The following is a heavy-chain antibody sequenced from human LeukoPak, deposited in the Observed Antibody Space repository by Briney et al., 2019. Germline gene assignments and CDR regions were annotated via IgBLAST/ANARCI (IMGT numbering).Heavy chain of an antibody. CDR1: GGSISSGDYY. V-gene: IGHV4-30-4*08. CDR3: ARSYDPLHFDF. D-gene: IGHD3-3*01. J-gene: IGHJ4*02. Sequence: PSETLSLTCTVSGGSISSGDYYWSWIRQPPGKGLEYIGYIYYSGSTYYNPSLKSRVTISEDTSKNQFSLQLNSVTAADTAVYYCARSYDPLHFDFWGQGTLVTVSS. CDR2: IYYSGST.